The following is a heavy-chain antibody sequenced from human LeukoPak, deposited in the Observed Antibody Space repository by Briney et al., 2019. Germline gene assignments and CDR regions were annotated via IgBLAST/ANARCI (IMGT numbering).Heavy chain of an antibody. CDR2: ISYDGSNK. D-gene: IGHD3-3*01. CDR3: AKDPRITIFGVVPPDNWFDP. Sequence: GRSLRLSCAASGFTFSSYGMHWVRQAPGKGLEWVAVISYDGSNKYYADSVKGRFTISRDSSKNTLYLQMNSLRAEDTAVYYCAKDPRITIFGVVPPDNWFDPWGQGTLVTVSS. J-gene: IGHJ5*02. V-gene: IGHV3-30*18. CDR1: GFTFSSYG.